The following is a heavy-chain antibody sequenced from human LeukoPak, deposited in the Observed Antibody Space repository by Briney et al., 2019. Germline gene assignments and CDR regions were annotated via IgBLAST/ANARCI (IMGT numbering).Heavy chain of an antibody. J-gene: IGHJ6*03. CDR2: IYYSGST. V-gene: IGHV4-59*12. CDR1: GGSISSYY. Sequence: PSETLSLTCTVSGGSISSYYWSWIRQPPGKGLEWIGYIYYSGSTNYNPSLKSRVTISVDKSKNQFSLKPSSVTAADTAVYYCARVDYDYVWGSYYYYMDVWGKGTTVTVSS. D-gene: IGHD3-16*01. CDR3: ARVDYDYVWGSYYYYMDV.